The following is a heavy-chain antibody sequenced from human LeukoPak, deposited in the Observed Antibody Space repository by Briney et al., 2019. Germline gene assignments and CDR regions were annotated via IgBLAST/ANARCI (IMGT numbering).Heavy chain of an antibody. D-gene: IGHD5-12*01. CDR3: ARDHRYAFDN. CDR1: GFNFIDYS. V-gene: IGHV3-48*01. J-gene: IGHJ4*01. Sequence: GSLRLSCAASGFNFIDYSMNWVRQAPGKGLEWISYIGISSGNTKYADSVKGRFTISRDKARNSLYLQMNSLRVEDTAVYYCARDHRYAFDNWGHGTLVTVPS. CDR2: IGISSGNT.